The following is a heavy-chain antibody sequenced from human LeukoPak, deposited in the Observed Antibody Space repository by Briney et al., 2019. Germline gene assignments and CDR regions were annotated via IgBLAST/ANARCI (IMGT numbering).Heavy chain of an antibody. J-gene: IGHJ4*02. Sequence: ASVKVSCKASGYTFTSYGISWVRQAPGQGLEWMGWISAYNGNTNYAQKLQGRVTMTTDTSTSTAYMELRSLRSDDTAVYYCARGSTGIAARNEFFDYWGQGTLVTVSS. CDR2: ISAYNGNT. CDR3: ARGSTGIAARNEFFDY. D-gene: IGHD6-6*01. V-gene: IGHV1-18*01. CDR1: GYTFTSYG.